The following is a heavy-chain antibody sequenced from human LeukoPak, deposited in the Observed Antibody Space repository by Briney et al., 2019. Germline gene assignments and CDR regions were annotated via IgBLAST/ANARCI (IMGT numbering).Heavy chain of an antibody. J-gene: IGHJ4*02. CDR3: ARDLSGYSYGVPDY. V-gene: IGHV3-23*01. D-gene: IGHD5-18*01. CDR1: GFTFSSYT. CDR2: ISGSGGST. Sequence: GGSLRLSCAASGFTFSSYTMSWVRQAPGKGLEWVSAISGSGGSTYYADSVKGRFTISRDNSKNTLYLPMNSPRAEDTAVYYCARDLSGYSYGVPDYWGQGTLVTVSS.